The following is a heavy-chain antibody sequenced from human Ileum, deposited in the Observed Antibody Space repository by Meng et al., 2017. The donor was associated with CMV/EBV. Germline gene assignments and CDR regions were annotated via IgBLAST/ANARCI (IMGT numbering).Heavy chain of an antibody. CDR1: GASISNSNYW. CDR3: ARQLGGGSWSLHN. V-gene: IGHV4-39*01. D-gene: IGHD6-13*01. J-gene: IGHJ4*02. Sequence: SETLSLTCTVSGASISNSNYWWGWIRQPPGQGLEWIGIVYETGDIHQNASPKSRLTISVDTSMNEFSLKLSYVTAVDTAVYYCARQLGGGSWSLHNWGQGILVTVSS. CDR2: VYETGDI.